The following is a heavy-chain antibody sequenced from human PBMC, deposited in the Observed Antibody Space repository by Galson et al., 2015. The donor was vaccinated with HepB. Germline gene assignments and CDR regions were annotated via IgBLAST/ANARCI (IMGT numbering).Heavy chain of an antibody. D-gene: IGHD1-26*01. V-gene: IGHV1-46*01. CDR2: MNPSGGNT. CDR1: GYTLTSYY. J-gene: IGHJ4*02. Sequence: SVKVSCKASGYTLTSYYLHWVRQAPGQGLEWMGIMNPSGGNTSYAQMFQGRVTMTRDTSTSTVYMELSSLRSEDTAVYYCARDQGGRGGSSPGSFDYWGQGTLVTVSS. CDR3: ARDQGGRGGSSPGSFDY.